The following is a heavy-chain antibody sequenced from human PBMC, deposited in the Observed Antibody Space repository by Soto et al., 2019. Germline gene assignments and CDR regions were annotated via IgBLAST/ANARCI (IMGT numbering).Heavy chain of an antibody. V-gene: IGHV3-15*01. J-gene: IGHJ2*01. D-gene: IGHD6-13*01. CDR2: IKSKTDGGTT. CDR1: GFTFSNAW. CDR3: TTALTAAGGTGWYFDH. Sequence: EVQLVESGGGLVKPGGSLRLSCAASGFTFSNAWMSWVRQAPGKGLEWVGRIKSKTDGGTTDYAAPVKGRFTISRDDSKNTPYLQMNSLKTEDTAVYYCTTALTAAGGTGWYFDHWGRGTLVTVSS.